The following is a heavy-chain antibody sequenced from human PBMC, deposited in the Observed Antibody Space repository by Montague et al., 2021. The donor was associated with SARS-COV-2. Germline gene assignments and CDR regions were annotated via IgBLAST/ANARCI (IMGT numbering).Heavy chain of an antibody. CDR2: VLYNKST. D-gene: IGHD3-9*01. CDR1: GVSVTDYY. J-gene: IGHJ4*02. Sequence: SETLSLTCTVSGVSVTDYYWSWIRQPPGKGLEWVGDVLYNKSTNFNPSLKSRVAISVDTSKNQFSLRLTSVTAADTASYYCVRHPHYDGLNGPPDFWDQGTLVTVSS. CDR3: VRHPHYDGLNGPPDF. V-gene: IGHV4-59*08.